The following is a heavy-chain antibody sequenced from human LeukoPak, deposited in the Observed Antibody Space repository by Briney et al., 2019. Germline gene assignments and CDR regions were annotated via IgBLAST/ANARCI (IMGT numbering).Heavy chain of an antibody. CDR2: TYSTGST. D-gene: IGHD1-26*01. Sequence: SETLSLTCTVSGDSITSGSYYWGWIRQTPGKGLEWIGNTYSTGSTSFNPSFKSRLTMSVDTSKNQFSLRLESVTAADSAVYFCARDSGFWLFWGQGTLVTVSS. CDR1: GDSITSGSYY. J-gene: IGHJ1*01. V-gene: IGHV4-39*07. CDR3: ARDSGFWLF.